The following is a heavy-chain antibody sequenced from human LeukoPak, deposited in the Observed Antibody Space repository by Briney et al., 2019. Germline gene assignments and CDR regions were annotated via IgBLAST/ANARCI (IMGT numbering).Heavy chain of an antibody. CDR3: ARVGADGSGFLFDY. Sequence: SETLSLTCAVYGGSFSGYYWSWIRQPPGKGLEWVGEINHSGSTNYNPSLKSRVTISVDTSKNQFSLKLSSVTAADTAVYYCARVGADGSGFLFDYWGQGTLVTVSS. V-gene: IGHV4-34*01. D-gene: IGHD3-10*01. CDR1: GGSFSGYY. J-gene: IGHJ4*02. CDR2: INHSGST.